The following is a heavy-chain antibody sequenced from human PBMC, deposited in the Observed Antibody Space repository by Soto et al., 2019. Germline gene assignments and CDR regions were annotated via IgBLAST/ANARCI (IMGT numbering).Heavy chain of an antibody. D-gene: IGHD5-12*01. CDR2: ISTYSGDT. J-gene: IGHJ5*02. Sequence: ASVKVSCKASGYTFFTYYISWVRRAPGQGLEWMGWISTYSGDTKYAQKFQGRVTMTTDTSTTTAYLELRSLRSDDTAVYYCARHHGPTTSENWFDPWGQGTLVTVS. CDR1: GYTFFTYY. CDR3: ARHHGPTTSENWFDP. V-gene: IGHV1-18*01.